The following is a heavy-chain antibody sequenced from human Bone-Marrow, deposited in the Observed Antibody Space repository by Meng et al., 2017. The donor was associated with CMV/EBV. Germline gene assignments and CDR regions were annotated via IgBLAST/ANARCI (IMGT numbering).Heavy chain of an antibody. Sequence: GESLKISCAASGFTFSSYSMNWVRQAPGKGLEWVSSISSSSSYIYYADAVKGRFTISRDNPKNSLYLEMNSLRAEDTAVYYCARDPRASLDYWGQGTLVTVSS. V-gene: IGHV3-21*01. J-gene: IGHJ4*02. CDR3: ARDPRASLDY. CDR1: GFTFSSYS. CDR2: ISSSSSYI.